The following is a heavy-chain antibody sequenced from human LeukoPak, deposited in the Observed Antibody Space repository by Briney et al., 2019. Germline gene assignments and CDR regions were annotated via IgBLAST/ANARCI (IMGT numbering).Heavy chain of an antibody. V-gene: IGHV3-23*01. CDR2: ISGGGDMT. D-gene: IGHD6-19*01. J-gene: IGHJ4*02. Sequence: GGSLRLPCAASGFTLPPYAMLWVRQTPGKGLEWVATISGGGDMTFSADSVKGGFSLSRDDYKNTLFLHMSSLRAEDTAVYFCATQIGKRWLVGGGIFDYWGQGITVTVSS. CDR1: GFTLPPYA. CDR3: ATQIGKRWLVGGGIFDY.